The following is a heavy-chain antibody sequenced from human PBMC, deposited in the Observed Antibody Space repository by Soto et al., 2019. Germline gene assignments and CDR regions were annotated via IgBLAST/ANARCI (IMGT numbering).Heavy chain of an antibody. CDR2: ISAYNGNT. J-gene: IGHJ6*02. D-gene: IGHD4-4*01. Sequence: GASVKVSCKASDYTFNDYGISWVRQAPGQGLEWMGWISAYNGNTNYAQKLQDRVTMTTDTSTSTAYMEVRSLRSDDTAVYYCARGYGNYPHYYFGMDVWGQGTTVTVSS. CDR1: DYTFNDYG. V-gene: IGHV1-18*04. CDR3: ARGYGNYPHYYFGMDV.